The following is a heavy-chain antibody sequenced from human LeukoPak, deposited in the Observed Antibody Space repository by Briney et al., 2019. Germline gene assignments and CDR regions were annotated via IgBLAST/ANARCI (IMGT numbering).Heavy chain of an antibody. J-gene: IGHJ5*02. V-gene: IGHV4-39*07. CDR1: GGSISSSSYY. Sequence: SETLSLTCTVSGGSISSSSYYWGWIRQPPGKGLEWIGSIYYSGSTYYNPSLKSRVTISVDTSKNQFSLKLSSVTAADTAVYYCARSLSSTSPAGWFDPGAREPWSPSPQ. D-gene: IGHD2-2*01. CDR3: ARSLSSTSPAGWFDP. CDR2: IYYSGST.